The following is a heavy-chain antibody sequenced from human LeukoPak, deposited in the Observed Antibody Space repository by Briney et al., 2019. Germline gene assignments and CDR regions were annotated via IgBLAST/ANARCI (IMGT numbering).Heavy chain of an antibody. Sequence: SETLSLTCAVYGGSFSGYYWSWIRQPPGKGLEWIGSIYYSGSTYYNPSLKSRVTISVDTSKNQFSLKLSSVTAADTAVYYCARVGGYSSGWSNDAFDIWGQGTMVTVSS. CDR1: GGSFSGYY. V-gene: IGHV4-34*01. D-gene: IGHD6-19*01. CDR3: ARVGGYSSGWSNDAFDI. J-gene: IGHJ3*02. CDR2: IYYSGST.